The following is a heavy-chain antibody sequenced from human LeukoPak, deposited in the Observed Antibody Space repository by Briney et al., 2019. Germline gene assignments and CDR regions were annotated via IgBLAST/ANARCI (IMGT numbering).Heavy chain of an antibody. Sequence: PGGSLRLSCAASGFTFSSYATHWVRRAPGKGLEWVAVISYDGGNKYYADSVKGRFTISRDNSKNTLYLQMNSLRPEDTAVYYCARQAGYYGSGTTHYYMDVWGKGTTVTVSS. V-gene: IGHV3-30*04. CDR2: ISYDGGNK. J-gene: IGHJ6*03. CDR1: GFTFSSYA. CDR3: ARQAGYYGSGTTHYYMDV. D-gene: IGHD3-10*01.